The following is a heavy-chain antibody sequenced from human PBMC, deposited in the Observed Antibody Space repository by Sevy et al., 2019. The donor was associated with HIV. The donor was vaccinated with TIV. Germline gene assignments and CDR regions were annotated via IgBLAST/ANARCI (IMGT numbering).Heavy chain of an antibody. J-gene: IGHJ4*02. D-gene: IGHD2-21*01. Sequence: GGSLRLSCAASGFAFSTHAMHWVRQAPGKGLEWLSYISYDERDIYYLDSVRGRFSVSRDNSKQTLFLQMDSLGPEDTAIYYCARRDVNHQFLLDYWGQGILVTVSS. CDR1: GFAFSTHA. CDR3: ARRDVNHQFLLDY. V-gene: IGHV3-30*04. CDR2: ISYDERDI.